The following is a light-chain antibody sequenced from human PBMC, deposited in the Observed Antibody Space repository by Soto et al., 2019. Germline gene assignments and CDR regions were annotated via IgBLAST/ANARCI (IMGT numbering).Light chain of an antibody. V-gene: IGLV3-1*01. CDR2: QDS. Sequence: SYELTQPPSVSVSPGQKASITCSGVKLGVKYACWYQQKPGQSPVLVIYQDSKRPSGIPERFSGSNSGNTATLTISGTQAMDEADYYCQAWDSSTRVVFGGGTKLTVL. CDR3: QAWDSSTRVV. J-gene: IGLJ2*01. CDR1: KLGVKY.